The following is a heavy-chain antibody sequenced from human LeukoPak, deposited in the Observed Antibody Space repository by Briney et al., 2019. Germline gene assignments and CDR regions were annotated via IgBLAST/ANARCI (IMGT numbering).Heavy chain of an antibody. CDR1: GFTFYDYA. V-gene: IGHV3-43*02. CDR2: ISGDGGST. D-gene: IGHD6-6*01. CDR3: AKDSEYSSSPGPSYFDL. J-gene: IGHJ2*01. Sequence: PGGSLRLSCAASGFTFYDYAMHWVRQAPEKGLEWVSLISGDGGSTYYADSVKGRFTISRDNSKNSLYLQMNSLRTEDTALYYCAKDSEYSSSPGPSYFDLWGRGTLVTVSS.